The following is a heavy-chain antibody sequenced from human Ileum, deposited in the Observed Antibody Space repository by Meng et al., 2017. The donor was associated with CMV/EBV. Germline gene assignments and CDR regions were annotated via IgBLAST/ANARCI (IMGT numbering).Heavy chain of an antibody. CDR3: ARSFLAGDYYYYGMDV. CDR1: YTFTGYY. CDR2: INPNSGGT. J-gene: IGHJ6*02. Sequence: YTFTGYYMHWVRQAPGQGLEWMGWINPNSGGTNYAQKFQGRVTMTRDTSISTAYMELSRLRSDDTAVYYCARSFLAGDYYYYGMDVWGQGTTVTVSS. V-gene: IGHV1-2*02. D-gene: IGHD3-10*01.